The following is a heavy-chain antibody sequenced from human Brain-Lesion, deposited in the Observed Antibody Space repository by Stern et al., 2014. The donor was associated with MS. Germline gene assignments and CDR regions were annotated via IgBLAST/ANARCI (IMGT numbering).Heavy chain of an antibody. CDR2: IYTTGST. Sequence: VQLVESGPGLVKPSQTLSLTCTVSGGSVGSGSYDWSWIRQPAGKGLEWIGRIYTTGSTYYNPSLKSRVSISIDTSKTQFSLKLTSGTAADTAVYYCARDKEDTNMAFRYFDNWGQGTLVTVSS. CDR1: GGSVGSGSYD. D-gene: IGHD5-18*01. J-gene: IGHJ4*02. CDR3: ARDKEDTNMAFRYFDN. V-gene: IGHV4-61*02.